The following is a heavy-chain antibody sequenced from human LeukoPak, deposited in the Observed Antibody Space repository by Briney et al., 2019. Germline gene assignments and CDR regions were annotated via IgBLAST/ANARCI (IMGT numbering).Heavy chain of an antibody. CDR2: INHSGST. Sequence: PSETLSLTCAVYGGSFSGYYWSWIRQPPGKGLEWIGEINHSGSTNYNPSLKSRVTISVDTSKNQFSLKLGSVTAADTAVYYCARGYSSGWHLDYWGQGTLVTVSS. J-gene: IGHJ4*02. CDR1: GGSFSGYY. D-gene: IGHD6-19*01. CDR3: ARGYSSGWHLDY. V-gene: IGHV4-34*01.